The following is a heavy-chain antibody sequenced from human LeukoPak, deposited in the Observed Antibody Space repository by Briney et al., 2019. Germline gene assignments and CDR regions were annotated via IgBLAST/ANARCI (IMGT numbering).Heavy chain of an antibody. CDR2: ISQDGSEK. J-gene: IGHJ4*02. V-gene: IGHV3-7*01. D-gene: IGHD3-22*01. CDR3: AGDSSGYYWAF. CDR1: GFTFSSYW. Sequence: QTGGSLRLSCAASGFTFSSYWMTWVRQAPGKGLEWVANISQDGSEKYYVDSVKGRFTISRDNAKNSLYLSMNSLRAEDTAVYYCAGDSSGYYWAFWGQGTLVTVSS.